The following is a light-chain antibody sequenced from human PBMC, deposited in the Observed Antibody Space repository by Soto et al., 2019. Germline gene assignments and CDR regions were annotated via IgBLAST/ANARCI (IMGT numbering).Light chain of an antibody. J-gene: IGKJ3*01. Sequence: DIVLTQSPGTLSLSPGERATLSCRASQSINSRYLAWYQQKPGQAPRLLIYAASSRATGIPDRFSGSGSGTDVTLTISRLEPEDFAVYYCQQFGSSPGFTFGPGTKVDIK. CDR2: AAS. CDR3: QQFGSSPGFT. V-gene: IGKV3-20*01. CDR1: QSINSRY.